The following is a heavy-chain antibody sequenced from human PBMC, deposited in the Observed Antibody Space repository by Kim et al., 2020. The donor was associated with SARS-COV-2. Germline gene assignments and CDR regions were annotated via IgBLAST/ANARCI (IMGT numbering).Heavy chain of an antibody. D-gene: IGHD5-18*01. V-gene: IGHV3-11*06. Sequence: GGSLRLSCAASGFTFSDYYMSWIRQAPGKGLEWVSYISSSSSYTNYADSVKGRFTISRDNAKNSLYLQMNSLRAEDTAVYYCAMVDTAMYGMDVWGQGTTVTVSS. CDR3: AMVDTAMYGMDV. J-gene: IGHJ6*02. CDR1: GFTFSDYY. CDR2: ISSSSSYT.